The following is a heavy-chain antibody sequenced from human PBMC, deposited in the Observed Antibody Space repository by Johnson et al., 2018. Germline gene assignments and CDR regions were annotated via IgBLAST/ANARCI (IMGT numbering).Heavy chain of an antibody. CDR3: AKSPVGLRDAFDI. CDR2: ISWNSGSI. J-gene: IGHJ3*02. V-gene: IGHV3-9*01. CDR1: GFTVDDYA. D-gene: IGHD5-12*01. Sequence: QPGRSLRLSCAXSGFTVDDYAMHWVRQAPGKGLEWVSGISWNSGSIGYADSVKGRFTISRDNAKNSLYLQMNCLRAEDTALYYFAKSPVGLRDAFDIWGQGTMVTVSS.